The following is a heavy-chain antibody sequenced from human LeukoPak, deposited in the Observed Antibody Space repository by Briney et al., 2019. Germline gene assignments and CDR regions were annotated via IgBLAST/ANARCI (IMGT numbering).Heavy chain of an antibody. CDR2: IYSSTT. Sequence: PSETLSLTCTVSGGSISTFSWSWVRQSPGQGLEWIGSIYSSTTNFNPSFKSRVAMSVDTSKNQFSLRLNSVTTADSAVYYCARDTTVASGMQFWGQGTLVTVSS. V-gene: IGHV4-59*01. CDR3: ARDTTVASGMQF. CDR1: GGSISTFS. J-gene: IGHJ4*02. D-gene: IGHD4-23*01.